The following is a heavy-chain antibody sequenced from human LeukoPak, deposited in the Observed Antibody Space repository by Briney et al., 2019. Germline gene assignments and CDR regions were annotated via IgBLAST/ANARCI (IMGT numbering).Heavy chain of an antibody. J-gene: IGHJ4*02. Sequence: PGGSLRLSCAASGFTFSSYGMHWVRQAPGKGLEWVAFIRYDGSNKYYADSVKGRFTISRDNSKNTLYLRMNSLRAEDTAVYYCADGYSSGWYFDYWGQGTLVTVSS. CDR1: GFTFSSYG. V-gene: IGHV3-30*02. D-gene: IGHD6-19*01. CDR2: IRYDGSNK. CDR3: ADGYSSGWYFDY.